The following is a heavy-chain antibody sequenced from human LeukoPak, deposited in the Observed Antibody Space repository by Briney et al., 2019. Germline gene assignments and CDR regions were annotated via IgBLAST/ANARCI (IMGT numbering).Heavy chain of an antibody. CDR2: INPNSGGT. CDR1: GYTFTGYY. V-gene: IGHV1-2*02. D-gene: IGHD2-2*01. J-gene: IGHJ3*02. CDR3: ARVVSSPPLDAFDI. Sequence: ASVKVSCKASGYTFTGYYMHWVRQAPGQGLEWMGWINPNSGGTNYAQKFQGRVTMTRDTSISTAHMELSRLRSDDTAVYYCARVVSSPPLDAFDIWGQGTMVTVSS.